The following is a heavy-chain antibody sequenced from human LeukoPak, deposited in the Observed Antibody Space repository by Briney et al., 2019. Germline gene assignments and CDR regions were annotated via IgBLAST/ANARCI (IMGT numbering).Heavy chain of an antibody. CDR3: ARLRALLRSCCGMDV. Sequence: ASVKVSCKASGYTFTSYYMHWVRQAPGQGLEWMGRINPNSGGTNYAQKFQGRVTMTRDTSISTAYMELSRLRSDDTAVYYCARLRALLRSCCGMDVWGQGTTVTVSS. CDR1: GYTFTSYY. CDR2: INPNSGGT. D-gene: IGHD5/OR15-5a*01. J-gene: IGHJ6*02. V-gene: IGHV1-2*06.